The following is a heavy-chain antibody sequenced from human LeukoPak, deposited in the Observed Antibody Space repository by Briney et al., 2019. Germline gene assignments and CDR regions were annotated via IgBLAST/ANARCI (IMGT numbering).Heavy chain of an antibody. CDR2: IYYSGST. J-gene: IGHJ4*02. D-gene: IGHD3-3*01. CDR1: GGSISSGGYY. Sequence: SETLSLTCTVSGGSISSGGYYWSWIRQHPGKGLEWIGYIYYSGSTYYNPSLKSRVTISVDTSKNQFSLKLTSVTAADTAVYFCARAGGFFSPFGYWGQGTLVTVSS. CDR3: ARAGGFFSPFGY. V-gene: IGHV4-31*03.